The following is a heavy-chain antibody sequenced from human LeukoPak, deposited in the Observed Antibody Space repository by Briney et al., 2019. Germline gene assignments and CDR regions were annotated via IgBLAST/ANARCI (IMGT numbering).Heavy chain of an antibody. V-gene: IGHV4-39*07. CDR3: AGASTIFGHFDY. CDR2: IYNSGST. J-gene: IGHJ4*02. Sequence: PSETLSLTCALSGGSISVTAYYWGWIRQPPGTGREWIGSIYNSGSTYYNPSLKSRLTISVDTYKNQCSLKLSSVTAADTAVYYCAGASTIFGHFDYWGRGTLVTVSS. D-gene: IGHD3-3*01. CDR1: GGSISVTAYY.